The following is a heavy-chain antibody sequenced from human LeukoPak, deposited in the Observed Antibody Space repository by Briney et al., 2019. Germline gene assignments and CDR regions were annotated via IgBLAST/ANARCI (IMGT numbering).Heavy chain of an antibody. J-gene: IGHJ5*02. D-gene: IGHD3-22*01. CDR2: IYYSGST. Sequence: PSETLSLTCTVSGGSIRSYFWSWIRQPPGKGLEWIGYIYYSGSTNYNPSLQSRVTISVDTSKNQFPLKLSSVTAADTAIYYCARHEGDNSGYYMYNWFHPWGQGTLVTVSS. V-gene: IGHV4-59*08. CDR3: ARHEGDNSGYYMYNWFHP. CDR1: GGSIRSYF.